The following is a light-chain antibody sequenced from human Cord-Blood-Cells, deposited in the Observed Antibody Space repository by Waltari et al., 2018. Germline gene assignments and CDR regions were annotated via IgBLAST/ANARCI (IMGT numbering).Light chain of an antibody. CDR2: DVS. CDR1: SSDVGGYNY. J-gene: IGLJ1*01. V-gene: IGLV2-11*01. Sequence: QSALTQPRSVSGSPGQSVTISCTGTSSDVGGYNYVSWYHQHPGKAPKLMIYDVSKRPSGFPYRFSGSKSGNTASLTISGLQAEDEADYYCCSYAGSYTYVFGTGTKVTVL. CDR3: CSYAGSYTYV.